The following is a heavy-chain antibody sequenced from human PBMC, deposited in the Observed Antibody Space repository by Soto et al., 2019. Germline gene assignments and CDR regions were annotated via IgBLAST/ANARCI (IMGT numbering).Heavy chain of an antibody. CDR1: DGYISGYY. D-gene: IGHD2-2*01. Sequence: SELMSHTCTVFDGYISGYYWSWIRKTPGKGLEWIGEINHSGSTNYNPSLKSRVTISADTSKIQFSLKLSSVTAADTAVYYCAREPHPIVVPASTEDWFDPWGQGTLVTVSS. J-gene: IGHJ5*02. V-gene: IGHV4-34*01. CDR3: AREPHPIVVPASTEDWFDP. CDR2: INHSGST.